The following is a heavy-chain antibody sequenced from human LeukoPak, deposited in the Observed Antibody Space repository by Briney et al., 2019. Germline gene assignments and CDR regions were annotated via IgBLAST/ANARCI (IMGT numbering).Heavy chain of an antibody. Sequence: GGCLRLSCAASGFTFSSYGMHWVRQAPGKGLEWVAVIWYDGSNKYYADSVKGRFTISRDNSKNTLYLQMNSLRAEDTAVYYCAKGDDSSGYYYELDYWGQGTLVTVSS. CDR2: IWYDGSNK. D-gene: IGHD3-22*01. J-gene: IGHJ4*02. CDR1: GFTFSSYG. CDR3: AKGDDSSGYYYELDY. V-gene: IGHV3-33*06.